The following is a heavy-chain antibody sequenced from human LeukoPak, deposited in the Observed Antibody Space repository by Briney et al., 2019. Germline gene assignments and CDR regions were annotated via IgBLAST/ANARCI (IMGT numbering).Heavy chain of an antibody. D-gene: IGHD2-21*02. CDR2: ISSSGSTI. CDR3: AWSPPPAQHIVVVTAPHFDY. V-gene: IGHV3-48*03. CDR1: GFTFSSYE. J-gene: IGHJ4*02. Sequence: GGSLRLSCAASGFTFSSYEMNWVRQAPGKGLEWVSYISSSGSTIYYADSVKGRFTISRDNAKNSLYLQMNSLRAEDTAVYYCAWSPPPAQHIVVVTAPHFDYWGQGTLVTVSS.